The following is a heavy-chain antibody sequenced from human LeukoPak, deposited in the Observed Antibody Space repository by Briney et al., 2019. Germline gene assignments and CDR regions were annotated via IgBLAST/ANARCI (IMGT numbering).Heavy chain of an antibody. CDR2: ISAYNGNT. CDR3: ARVPSGRPTYYFDY. V-gene: IGHV1-18*01. J-gene: IGHJ4*02. D-gene: IGHD6-19*01. Sequence: ASVKVSCKASGYTFTSYGISWVRQAPGQGLEWMGWISAYNGNTNYAQKLQGRVTMTTDTSTSTAYMELRSLRSDDTAVHYCARVPSGRPTYYFDYWGQGTLVTVSS. CDR1: GYTFTSYG.